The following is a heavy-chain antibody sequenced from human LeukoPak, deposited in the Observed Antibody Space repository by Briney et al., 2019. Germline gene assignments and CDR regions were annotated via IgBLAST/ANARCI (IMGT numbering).Heavy chain of an antibody. CDR2: IKEDGSEK. J-gene: IGHJ4*02. CDR1: GFTFSSYW. CDR3: ARDYGGNSVY. V-gene: IGHV3-7*01. D-gene: IGHD4-23*01. Sequence: PGGSLRLSCAASGFTFSSYWMSWVRQAPGKGLEWVANIKEDGSEKYYVDSVKGRFTISRDNAKNSLYLQMNSLGAEDTAMYYCARDYGGNSVYWGQGTLVTVSS.